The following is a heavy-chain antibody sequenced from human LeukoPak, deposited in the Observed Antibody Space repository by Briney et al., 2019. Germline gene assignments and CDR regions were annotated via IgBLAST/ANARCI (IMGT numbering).Heavy chain of an antibody. CDR2: IIPIFGTA. D-gene: IGHD3-22*01. J-gene: IGHJ4*02. CDR3: ARGWDYDSGGRPTAYVH. Sequence: GASVKVSCKASGGTFSSYAISWVRQAPGQGLEWMGGIIPIFGTANYAQKFQGRVTITADKSTSTVYMELNSLKSEDTAVYHCARGWDYDSGGRPTAYVHWGQGTLVTVSS. V-gene: IGHV1-69*06. CDR1: GGTFSSYA.